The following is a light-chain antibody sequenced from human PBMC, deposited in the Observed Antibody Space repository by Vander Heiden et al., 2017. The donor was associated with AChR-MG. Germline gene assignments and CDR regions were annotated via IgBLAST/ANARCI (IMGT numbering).Light chain of an antibody. Sequence: QSVLTQPRSASGTPGQRVTIPCSGSSSNIGNNDVDCYQQLPGTAPNLLIYRSNQRPSGVPDRFSGSKSGTSASLAISGLRSEDEADYYCAAWDDSLSGSVVFGGGTQLTVL. CDR2: RSN. CDR1: SSNIGNND. CDR3: AAWDDSLSGSVV. V-gene: IGLV1-47*01. J-gene: IGLJ7*01.